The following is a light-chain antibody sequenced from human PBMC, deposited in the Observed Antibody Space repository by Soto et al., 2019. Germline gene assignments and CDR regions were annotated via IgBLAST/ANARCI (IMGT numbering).Light chain of an antibody. J-gene: IGLJ1*01. CDR1: SSDVGSYNS. V-gene: IGLV2-23*01. CDR3: CSYAGNPYV. Sequence: SVLERPAYLSGSPGLSIAISCTGTSSDVGSYNSVSWYQQHSCKAPKLMIYEGSKRPSGVSDRFSGSKSGITASLTISGLQAEDEADYYCCSYAGNPYVFGTGNKFTV. CDR2: EGS.